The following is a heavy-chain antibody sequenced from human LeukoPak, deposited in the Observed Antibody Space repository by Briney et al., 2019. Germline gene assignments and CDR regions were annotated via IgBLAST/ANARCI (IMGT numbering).Heavy chain of an antibody. Sequence: SVKVSCKASGGTFSSYAISWVRQAPGQGLEWMGGIIPIFGTANYAQQFQGRVTITTDESTSTAYMELSSMRSEDTAVYYCARDGYGGNSEGWGQGTLVTVSS. CDR3: ARDGYGGNSEG. CDR1: GGTFSSYA. D-gene: IGHD4-23*01. CDR2: IIPIFGTA. J-gene: IGHJ4*02. V-gene: IGHV1-69*05.